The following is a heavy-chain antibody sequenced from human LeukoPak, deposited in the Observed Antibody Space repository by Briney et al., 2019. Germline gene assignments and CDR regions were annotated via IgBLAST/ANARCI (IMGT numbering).Heavy chain of an antibody. D-gene: IGHD1-26*01. J-gene: IGHJ6*02. CDR3: AAAYHSGSYYYGMDV. Sequence: ASVKVSCKASGFTFTSSAVQWVRQARGQRLEWIGWIVVGSGNTNYAQKFQERVTITRDMSTSTAYMELSSLRPEDTAVYYCAAAYHSGSYYYGMDVWGQGTTVTVSS. V-gene: IGHV1-58*01. CDR2: IVVGSGNT. CDR1: GFTFTSSA.